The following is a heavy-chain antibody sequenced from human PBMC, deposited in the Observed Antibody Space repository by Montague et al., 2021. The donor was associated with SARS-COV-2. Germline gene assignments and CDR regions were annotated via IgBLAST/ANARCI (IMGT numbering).Heavy chain of an antibody. V-gene: IGHV4-34*01. Sequence: SETLSLTCAVYGESFSGYYWAWIRQSPGRGLEWIAEINDGGTTNYNWSLKSRVTISVDTSKNQFSLKLISVTVADTAVYYCARWDPQIRTLFGFRGKSANDYWGQGALVTVSS. CDR1: GESFSGYY. CDR3: ARWDPQIRTLFGFRGKSANDY. CDR2: INDGGTT. D-gene: IGHD4-23*01. J-gene: IGHJ4*02.